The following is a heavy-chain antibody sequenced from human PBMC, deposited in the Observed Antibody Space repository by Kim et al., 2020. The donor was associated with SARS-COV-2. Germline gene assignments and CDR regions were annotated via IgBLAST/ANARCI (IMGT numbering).Heavy chain of an antibody. CDR3: ARTYYYGSGSYYKKWVWPNWFDP. CDR2: INHSGST. J-gene: IGHJ5*02. Sequence: SETLSLTCAVYGGSFSGYYWSWIRQPPGKGLEWIGEINHSGSTNYNPSLKSRVTISVDTSKNQFSLKLSSVTAADTAVYYCARTYYYGSGSYYKKWVWPNWFDPWGQGTLVTVSS. CDR1: GGSFSGYY. D-gene: IGHD3-10*01. V-gene: IGHV4-34*01.